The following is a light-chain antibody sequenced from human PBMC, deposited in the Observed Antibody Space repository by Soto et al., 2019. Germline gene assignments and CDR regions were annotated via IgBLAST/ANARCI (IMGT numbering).Light chain of an antibody. Sequence: DIQMTQSPSSLSASVGDRVTITCRASQSISRYLNWYQQKPGKAPKLLIYDGSSLQSGVPSRFSGSGSGTYFTLTISSLQPEDFATYYGQQSYSTLLTFGGGTKVEIK. CDR3: QQSYSTLLT. V-gene: IGKV1-39*01. J-gene: IGKJ4*01. CDR1: QSISRY. CDR2: DGS.